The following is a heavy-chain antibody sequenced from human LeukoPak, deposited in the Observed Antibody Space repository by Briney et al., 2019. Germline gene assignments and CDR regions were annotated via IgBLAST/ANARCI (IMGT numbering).Heavy chain of an antibody. D-gene: IGHD3-16*01. CDR3: ARGGRYAYFLDY. CDR1: GFTFNTYG. V-gene: IGHV3-74*01. CDR2: IKSDGSSS. J-gene: IGHJ4*02. Sequence: GGSLRLSCAASGFTFNTYGMHWVRQAPGKGLEWVSRIKSDGSSSSYAESVKGRFTISRDNAKNTVYVHMNSLRDEDTAVYYCARGGRYAYFLDYWGQGTLVTVSS.